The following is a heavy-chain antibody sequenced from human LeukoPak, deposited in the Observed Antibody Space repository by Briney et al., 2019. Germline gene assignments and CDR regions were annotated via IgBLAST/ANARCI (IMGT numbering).Heavy chain of an antibody. CDR1: GDSLIELS. V-gene: IGHV1-24*01. D-gene: IGHD2-21*01. CDR3: ATDLVVSRAFDL. Sequence: ASVKVSCKVSGDSLIELSMHWVRQAPGKGLEWMGGFDPEDGETIYAQRFQGRVTMTEDTSTDTAYMDLSSLRSEDTAVYYCATDLVVSRAFDLWGQGTMVTVSS. CDR2: FDPEDGET. J-gene: IGHJ3*01.